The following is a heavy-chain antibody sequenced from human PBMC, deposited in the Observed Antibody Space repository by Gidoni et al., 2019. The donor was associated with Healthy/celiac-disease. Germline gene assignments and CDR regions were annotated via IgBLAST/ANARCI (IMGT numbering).Heavy chain of an antibody. CDR2: IWYDGSNK. CDR3: ARQQDYYDSSGAFDY. Sequence: QVQLVESGGGVVQPGRALRLSCAASGFTFSSYGMPWVRQAPGKGLEGVSVIWYDGSNKYYADSVKGRFTISRDNSKNTLYLQMNSLRAEDTAVYYCARQQDYYDSSGAFDYWGQGTLVTVSS. V-gene: IGHV3-33*01. D-gene: IGHD3-22*01. J-gene: IGHJ4*02. CDR1: GFTFSSYG.